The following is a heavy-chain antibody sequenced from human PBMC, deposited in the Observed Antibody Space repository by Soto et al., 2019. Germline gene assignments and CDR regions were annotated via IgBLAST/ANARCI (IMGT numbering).Heavy chain of an antibody. CDR3: VRDSHGDY. CDR1: GYTFSNYW. CDR2: IDHDGPT. V-gene: IGHV3-74*01. Sequence: EVQLVDSGGGLVQPGRSLRLSCAGSGYTFSNYWMHWVRQAPGKGLEWVSRIDHDGPTDYADSVRGRFTISRDNAENTLYLQMNSLRPEDTAVYYCVRDSHGDYWGQGTLVTVSS. J-gene: IGHJ4*02.